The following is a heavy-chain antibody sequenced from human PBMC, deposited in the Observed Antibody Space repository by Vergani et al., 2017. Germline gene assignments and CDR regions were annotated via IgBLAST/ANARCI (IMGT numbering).Heavy chain of an antibody. CDR3: AREPGGLELGYYYMDV. CDR1: GFTFSSYS. V-gene: IGHV3-48*02. Sequence: EVQLVESGGGLVQPGGSLRLSCAASGFTFSSYSMNWVRQAPGKGLEWVSYISSSSSTIYYADSVKGRFTISRDNAKNSLYLQMNSLRDEDTAVYYCAREPGGLELGYYYMDVGGKGTTVTVSS. CDR2: ISSSSSTI. D-gene: IGHD1-7*01. J-gene: IGHJ6*03.